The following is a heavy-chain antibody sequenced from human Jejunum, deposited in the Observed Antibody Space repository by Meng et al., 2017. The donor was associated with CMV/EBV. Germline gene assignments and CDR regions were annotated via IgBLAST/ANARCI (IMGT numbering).Heavy chain of an antibody. CDR1: GFTFRTSD. D-gene: IGHD3-16*01. CDR2: IGTVGDT. J-gene: IGHJ3*02. Sequence: SCAASGFTFRTSDMHWVRQATGKGLEWVSGIGTVGDTYYPDSVKGRFTISREHAKNSLYLQMNSLRAGDTAVYYCARDGGLGAFDIWGQGTMVTVSS. V-gene: IGHV3-13*01. CDR3: ARDGGLGAFDI.